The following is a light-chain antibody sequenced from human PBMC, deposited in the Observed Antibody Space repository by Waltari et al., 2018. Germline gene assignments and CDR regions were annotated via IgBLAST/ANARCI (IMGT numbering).Light chain of an antibody. CDR3: QVWDSSSDHYV. V-gene: IGLV3-21*03. J-gene: IGLJ1*01. CDR2: DDS. Sequence: SYVLTQPPSVSVAPGKTARITCGGNNIGSKSVHWYQQKPGPAPVLVVYDDSDRPSWIPERFSGSNSGNTANLTISRVEAGDEADYYCQVWDSSSDHYVFGTGTKVTVL. CDR1: NIGSKS.